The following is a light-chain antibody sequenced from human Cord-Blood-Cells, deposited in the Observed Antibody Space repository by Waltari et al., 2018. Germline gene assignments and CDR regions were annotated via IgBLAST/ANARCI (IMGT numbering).Light chain of an antibody. J-gene: IGLJ3*02. CDR2: DVS. CDR1: SSDVGGYNY. Sequence: QSALTQPASVSGSPGQSITISCTGTSSDVGGYNYVSWYQQHPGKAPKLMLYDVSKRPSGVSTRFSGSKSGNTASLTISGLQAEDEADYYCSSYTSSSSWVFGGGTKLTV. CDR3: SSYTSSSSWV. V-gene: IGLV2-14*01.